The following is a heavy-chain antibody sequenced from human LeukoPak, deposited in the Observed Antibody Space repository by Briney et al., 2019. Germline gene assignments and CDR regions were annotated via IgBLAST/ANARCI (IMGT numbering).Heavy chain of an antibody. CDR2: THPVSGDT. J-gene: IGHJ4*02. CDR1: GYPFTNFY. Sequence: GASVKVSCKASGYPFTNFYVHWVRLAPGQGLEWLGWTHPVSGDTIYAQKFQGRVTMTRDTSISTAYMELTSLTSDDTAAYYCARMTHTLGATYSHFDYWGQGTLVTVSS. D-gene: IGHD3-16*01. V-gene: IGHV1-2*02. CDR3: ARMTHTLGATYSHFDY.